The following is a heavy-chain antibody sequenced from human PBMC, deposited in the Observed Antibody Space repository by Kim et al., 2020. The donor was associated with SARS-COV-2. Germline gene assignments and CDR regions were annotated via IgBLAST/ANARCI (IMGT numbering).Heavy chain of an antibody. V-gene: IGHV4-39*01. D-gene: IGHD2-15*01. J-gene: IGHJ6*02. CDR3: WCGGKLRYYFYGLDV. CDR2: IYYSGST. Sequence: SETLSLTCTVSGGSISSSSYFWGWIRQPPGKGLEWIGSIYYSGSTYYNPSLKSRVTISVDKSKNQFSLNLSSVTAADTAVYYSWCGGKLRYYFYGLDVWGQGTTVTVSS. CDR1: GGSISSSSYF.